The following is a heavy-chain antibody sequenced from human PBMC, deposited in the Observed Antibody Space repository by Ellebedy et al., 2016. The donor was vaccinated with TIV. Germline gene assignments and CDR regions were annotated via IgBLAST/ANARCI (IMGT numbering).Heavy chain of an antibody. J-gene: IGHJ4*02. CDR1: GFTFSSYA. D-gene: IGHD3-10*01. V-gene: IGHV3-30-3*01. CDR2: ISYDGSNK. CDR3: ARDKLGLDY. Sequence: GGSLRLXXAASGFTFSSYAMHWVRQAPGKGLEWVAVISYDGSNKYYADSVKGRFTISRDNSKNTLYLQMNSLRAEDTAVYYCARDKLGLDYWGQGTLVTVSS.